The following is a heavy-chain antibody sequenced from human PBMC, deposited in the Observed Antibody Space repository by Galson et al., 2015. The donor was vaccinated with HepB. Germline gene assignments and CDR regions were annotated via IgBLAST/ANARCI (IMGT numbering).Heavy chain of an antibody. CDR1: GFTFSSYA. J-gene: IGHJ4*02. V-gene: IGHV3-30*04. Sequence: SLRLSCAASGFTFSSYAMHWVRQAPGKGLEWVAVISYDGSNKYYADSVKGRFTISRDNSKNTLYLQMNSLRAEDTAVYYCAREGPMESYYGSGSYYNGLGNDYWGQGTLVTVSS. CDR2: ISYDGSNK. CDR3: AREGPMESYYGSGSYYNGLGNDY. D-gene: IGHD3-10*01.